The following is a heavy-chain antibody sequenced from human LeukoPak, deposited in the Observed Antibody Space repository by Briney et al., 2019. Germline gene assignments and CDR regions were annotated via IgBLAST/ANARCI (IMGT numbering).Heavy chain of an antibody. CDR1: GYTFTVYY. CDR2: ISPNNGDT. V-gene: IGHV1-2*02. J-gene: IGHJ4*02. D-gene: IGHD5-12*01. Sequence: ASVKVSCKASGYTFTVYYMHWVRQAPGQGLEWMGWISPNNGDTKYARKSQGRVTMTRDTSISTVYMELSRLKSNDTAVYYCARRPPGYSGYYLDYWGQGTLVTVSS. CDR3: ARRPPGYSGYYLDY.